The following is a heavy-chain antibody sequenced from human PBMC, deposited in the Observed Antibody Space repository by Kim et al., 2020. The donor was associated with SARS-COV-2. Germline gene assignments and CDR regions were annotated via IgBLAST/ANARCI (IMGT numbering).Heavy chain of an antibody. Sequence: SETLSLTCTVSGGSISSYYWSWIRQPPGKGLEWIGYIYYSGSTNYNPSLKSRVTISVDTSKNQFSLKLSSVTAADTAVYYCARDPGGYSSGYAYYYGMDVWGQGTTVTVSS. D-gene: IGHD5-18*01. CDR2: IYYSGST. CDR3: ARDPGGYSSGYAYYYGMDV. V-gene: IGHV4-59*13. CDR1: GGSISSYY. J-gene: IGHJ6*02.